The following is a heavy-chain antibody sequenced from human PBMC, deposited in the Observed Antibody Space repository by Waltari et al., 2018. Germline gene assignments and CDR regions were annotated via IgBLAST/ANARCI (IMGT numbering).Heavy chain of an antibody. D-gene: IGHD3-3*01. V-gene: IGHV3-21*01. CDR2: ISSSSSYI. CDR3: AREGFTIFGGIYGMDV. J-gene: IGHJ6*02. CDR1: GFTFSSYS. Sequence: EVQLVESGGGLVKPGGSLRLSCAASGFTFSSYSMNWVRQAPGKGLEWVSSISSSSSYIYYADSVNGRFTISRDNAKNSLYLQMNSLRAEDTAVYYCAREGFTIFGGIYGMDVWGQGTTVTVSS.